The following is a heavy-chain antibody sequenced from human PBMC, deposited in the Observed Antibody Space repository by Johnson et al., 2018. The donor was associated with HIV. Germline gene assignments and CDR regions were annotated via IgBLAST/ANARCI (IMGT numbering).Heavy chain of an antibody. CDR2: LSYDGSNK. J-gene: IGHJ3*01. Sequence: QVQLVESGGRVVQPGRSLRLSCAASGFTFSSYAMHWVRQAPGKGLSWVAVLSYDGSNKYYADSVKGRFTISRDNSKNTLYLQMNSLRVEDTAVYYCARGVTGYSYGTWGQGTMVTVSS. V-gene: IGHV3-30*14. CDR3: ARGVTGYSYGT. D-gene: IGHD5-18*01. CDR1: GFTFSSYA.